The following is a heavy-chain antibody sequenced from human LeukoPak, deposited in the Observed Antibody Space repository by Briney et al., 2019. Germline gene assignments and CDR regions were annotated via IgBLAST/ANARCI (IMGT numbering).Heavy chain of an antibody. D-gene: IGHD2-15*01. V-gene: IGHV3-21*01. CDR1: GFTFSSYS. Sequence: GGSLRLSCAASGFTFSSYSMNWVRQAPGKGLEWVSSISSSSSYIYYADSVKGRFTISRDNSKNTLYLQMNSLRAEDTAVYYCAKELDPGLYCSGGTCYAFDYWGQGTLVTVSS. CDR2: ISSSSSYI. CDR3: AKELDPGLYCSGGTCYAFDY. J-gene: IGHJ4*02.